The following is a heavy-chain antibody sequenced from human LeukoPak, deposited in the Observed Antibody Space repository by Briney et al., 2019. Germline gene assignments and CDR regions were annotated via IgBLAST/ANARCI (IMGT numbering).Heavy chain of an antibody. J-gene: IGHJ3*02. CDR3: ARLWASYYYDSSGPIDAFDI. CDR1: GYSFTSYW. V-gene: IGHV5-51*01. CDR2: IYPGDSDT. D-gene: IGHD3-22*01. Sequence: GESLKISCKGSGYSFTSYWIGWVRQMPGKGLEWMGIIYPGDSDTRYSPSFQGQVTTSADKSISTAYLQWSSLKASDTAMYYCARLWASYYYDSSGPIDAFDIWGQGTMVTVSS.